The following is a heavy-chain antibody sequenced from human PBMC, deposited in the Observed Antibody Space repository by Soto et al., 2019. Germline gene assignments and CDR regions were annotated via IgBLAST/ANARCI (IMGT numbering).Heavy chain of an antibody. CDR1: VGSISSTSYY. J-gene: IGHJ6*02. V-gene: IGHV4-39*01. Sequence: SETLSLTCTVSVGSISSTSYYWGWILQPPGKGLEWIGTIYYSGRTYYNPSLKSRVTISVDTSINQFSLKLSSVTAADTAVFYCARQGWSAGGGMDVWGQGTTVTVS. D-gene: IGHD3-3*01. CDR2: IYYSGRT. CDR3: ARQGWSAGGGMDV.